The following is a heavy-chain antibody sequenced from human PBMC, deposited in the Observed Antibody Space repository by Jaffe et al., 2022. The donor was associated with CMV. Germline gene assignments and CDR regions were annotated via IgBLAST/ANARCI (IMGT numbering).Heavy chain of an antibody. D-gene: IGHD1-20*01. Sequence: QLQLQESGPGLLRPSETLSLTCTVSGGSVTDDTLHWGWVRQSPGKGLEWLATIYHRGGTFYNPSLKSRLHISVDTSNNQFSLQLRSVTAADTAVYFCARHEVGMITDGGHVVTYFDNWGQGALVTVSS. CDR3: ARHEVGMITDGGHVVTYFDN. CDR1: GGSVTDDTLH. CDR2: IYHRGGT. J-gene: IGHJ4*02. V-gene: IGHV4-39*01.